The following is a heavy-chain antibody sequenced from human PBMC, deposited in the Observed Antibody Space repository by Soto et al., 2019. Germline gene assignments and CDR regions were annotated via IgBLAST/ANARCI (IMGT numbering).Heavy chain of an antibody. D-gene: IGHD3-16*01. CDR3: ARAGRYSNYGGGRYYFYYGMDV. J-gene: IGHJ6*02. CDR2: INAIFGTT. Sequence: SVKVSCKASGDTFSNFAFNWVRLAPGQGLEWMGGINAIFGTTNFAQQFQGRITITADESTSTVYMELNSLRSEDTAVYYCARAGRYSNYGGGRYYFYYGMDVWGQGTTVTVYS. CDR1: GDTFSNFA. V-gene: IGHV1-69*13.